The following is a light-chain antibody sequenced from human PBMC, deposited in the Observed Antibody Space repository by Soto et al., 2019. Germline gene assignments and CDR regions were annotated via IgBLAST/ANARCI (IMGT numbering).Light chain of an antibody. Sequence: QSVLTQPASVSGSPGQSITISCTGTSNDIGPYNYVSWYQQHPGKAPRLLIYDVTNRPSGVSDRFSGSKSGRTASLTISGLQAEDEAAYYCSSYTSIIAVVFGGGTQLTVL. CDR2: DVT. V-gene: IGLV2-14*03. J-gene: IGLJ2*01. CDR1: SNDIGPYNY. CDR3: SSYTSIIAVV.